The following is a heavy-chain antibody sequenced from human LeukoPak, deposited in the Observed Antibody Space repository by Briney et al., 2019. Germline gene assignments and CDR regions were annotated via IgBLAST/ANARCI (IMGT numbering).Heavy chain of an antibody. CDR1: GGTFSSYA. V-gene: IGHV1-69*06. CDR3: ARSSIIAAAGPYYFDY. CDR2: IIPIFGTA. Sequence: SVKVSCKASGGTFSSYAISWVRQAPGQGLEWMGGIIPIFGTANYAQKFQGRVTITADRSTSTAYMELSSLRSEDTAVYYCARSSIIAAAGPYYFDYWGQGTLVTVSS. D-gene: IGHD6-13*01. J-gene: IGHJ4*02.